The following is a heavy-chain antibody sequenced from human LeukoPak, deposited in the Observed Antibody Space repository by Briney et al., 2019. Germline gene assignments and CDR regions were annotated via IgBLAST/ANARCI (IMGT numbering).Heavy chain of an antibody. D-gene: IGHD5-18*01. V-gene: IGHV4-34*01. Sequence: PSETLSLTCAVYGGSFSGYYWSWIRQPPGKGLEWIGEINHSGSTNYNPSLKSRVTISVDTSKNQFSLKLSSVTAADTAVYYCAREAGGYSYGYVWYFDYWGQGTLVTVSS. CDR1: GGSFSGYY. CDR3: AREAGGYSYGYVWYFDY. CDR2: INHSGST. J-gene: IGHJ4*02.